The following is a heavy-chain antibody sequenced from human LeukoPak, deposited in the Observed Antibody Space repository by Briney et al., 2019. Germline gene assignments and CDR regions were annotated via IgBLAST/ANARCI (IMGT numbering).Heavy chain of an antibody. J-gene: IGHJ4*02. Sequence: ASVKVSCKASGYSFKTYGICWVRQAPGQGLEWMWWISNYNGDTKYAQKIQGRVTMTTDTSANTAYMELRSLRPDDTAVYYCARDTGFVGANADYWGQGTLVTVSS. CDR3: ARDTGFVGANADY. V-gene: IGHV1-18*01. CDR1: GYSFKTYG. D-gene: IGHD1-26*01. CDR2: ISNYNGDT.